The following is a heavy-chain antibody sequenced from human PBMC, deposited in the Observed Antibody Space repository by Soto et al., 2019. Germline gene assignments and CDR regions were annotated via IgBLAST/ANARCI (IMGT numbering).Heavy chain of an antibody. Sequence: PGESLKISCKGSGYSFTSYWIGWVRQMPGKGLEWMGIIYPGDSDTRYSPSFQGQVTISADKSISTAYLQWSSLKASDTAMYYCARPVDSRIQLWSFDYWGQGTLVTVSS. J-gene: IGHJ4*02. V-gene: IGHV5-51*01. CDR3: ARPVDSRIQLWSFDY. CDR2: IYPGDSDT. CDR1: GYSFTSYW. D-gene: IGHD5-18*01.